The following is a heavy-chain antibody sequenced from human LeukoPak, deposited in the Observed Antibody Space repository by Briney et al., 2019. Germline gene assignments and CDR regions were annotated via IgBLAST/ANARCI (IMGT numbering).Heavy chain of an antibody. Sequence: SETLSLTCTVSGGSISSSPYWWSWIRQPPGKGLEWLGTIYFSGGTFYHPSLEGRVSISADRSKNQFSLKLASVTAADTAVYYCARRAYGTGFDYWGQGTVVTVSS. J-gene: IGHJ4*02. CDR3: ARRAYGTGFDY. V-gene: IGHV4-39*01. CDR1: GGSISSSPYW. CDR2: IYFSGGT. D-gene: IGHD3/OR15-3a*01.